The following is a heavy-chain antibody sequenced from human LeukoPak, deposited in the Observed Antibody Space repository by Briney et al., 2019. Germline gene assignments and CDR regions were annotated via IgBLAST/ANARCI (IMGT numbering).Heavy chain of an antibody. CDR3: ATGSRLDY. Sequence: GASVTVSCKASGYTFTSYAVHWVRQAPGQRLEWMGWINAGNGNTKYSQNFQGRVTITRDTSASTAYMELSSLRSEDTAVHYCATGSRLDYWGQGTLVTVSS. CDR1: GYTFTSYA. V-gene: IGHV1-3*01. J-gene: IGHJ4*02. D-gene: IGHD2-15*01. CDR2: INAGNGNT.